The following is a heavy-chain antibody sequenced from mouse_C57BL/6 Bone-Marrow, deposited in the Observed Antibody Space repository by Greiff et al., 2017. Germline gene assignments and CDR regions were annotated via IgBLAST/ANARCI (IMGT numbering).Heavy chain of an antibody. V-gene: IGHV1-9*01. CDR2: ILPGSGST. J-gene: IGHJ2*01. Sequence: QVQLQQSGAELMKPGASVKLSCKATGYTFTGYWIEWVKQRPGHGLEWIGEILPGSGSTNYNEKFKGKATFTADTSSNTAYMQLSSQTTEDSAIYYCAREWGTGYFDYWGQGTTLTVAS. CDR1: GYTFTGYW. D-gene: IGHD3-3*01. CDR3: AREWGTGYFDY.